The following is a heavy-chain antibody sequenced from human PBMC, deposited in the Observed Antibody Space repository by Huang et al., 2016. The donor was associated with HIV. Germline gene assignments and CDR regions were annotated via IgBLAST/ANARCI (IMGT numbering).Heavy chain of an antibody. CDR1: GGSISTHY. CDR3: ARDHHDFWRGYRRMYFFDH. CDR2: IDYRGST. D-gene: IGHD3-3*01. V-gene: IGHV4-59*11. Sequence: QVQLQESGPGLVKPSETLSLTCTVSGGSISTHYWSWIRQPPGKGPEWIGSIDYRGSTNYSPSPKSRVTILLDTSKNQFSLRVNSVTAADTAMYYCARDHHDFWRGYRRMYFFDHWGQGTLVTVSS. J-gene: IGHJ4*02.